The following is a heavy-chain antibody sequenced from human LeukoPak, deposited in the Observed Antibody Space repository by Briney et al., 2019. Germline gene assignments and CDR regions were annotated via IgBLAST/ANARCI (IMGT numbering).Heavy chain of an antibody. D-gene: IGHD3-10*01. Sequence: LSGGSLRLSCAASGFTFSSYSMNWVRQAPGKGLEWVSVIYSGGSTYYADSVKGRFAISRDNSKNTLYLQMNSLRAEDTAVYYCARGLTGPRENAFDIWGQGTMVTVSS. J-gene: IGHJ3*02. CDR1: GFTFSSYS. V-gene: IGHV3-53*01. CDR3: ARGLTGPRENAFDI. CDR2: IYSGGST.